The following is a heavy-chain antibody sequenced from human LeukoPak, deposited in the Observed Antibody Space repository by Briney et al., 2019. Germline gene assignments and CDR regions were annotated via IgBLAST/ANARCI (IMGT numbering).Heavy chain of an antibody. CDR1: VFTFSSYG. Sequence: GRSLRLSCAASVFTFSSYGMHWVRQAPGKGLEWVAVISYDGSNKYYADSVKGRFTISRDNAKNSLYLQMNSLRAEDTAVYYCARVPYSSSYDMDVWGQGTTVTVSS. J-gene: IGHJ6*02. V-gene: IGHV3-30*03. CDR3: ARVPYSSSYDMDV. D-gene: IGHD6-13*01. CDR2: ISYDGSNK.